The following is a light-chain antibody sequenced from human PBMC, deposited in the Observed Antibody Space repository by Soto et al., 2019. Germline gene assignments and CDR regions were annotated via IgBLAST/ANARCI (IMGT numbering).Light chain of an antibody. CDR2: GAS. CDR3: QQFGNSPYT. CDR1: QSVSSSY. J-gene: IGKJ2*01. Sequence: PGERATLSCRASQSVSSSYLAWYQQKPGQTPKLLIYGASNRATGIPDRFSGSGSGTDFTLTISRLEPEDFAVYYCQQFGNSPYTFGQGTKLEIK. V-gene: IGKV3-20*01.